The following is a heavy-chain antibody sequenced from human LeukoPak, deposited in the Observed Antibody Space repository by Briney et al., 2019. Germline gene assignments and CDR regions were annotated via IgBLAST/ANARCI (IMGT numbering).Heavy chain of an antibody. J-gene: IGHJ5*02. Sequence: ASVKVSCKASGYILTDYYMHWVRQAPGQGLEWMGWINPNSGDTNYAQKFQGRVTMTRDTSISTVYMELRRLRYDDTAAYYCARGPLEYCSGGTCYSGRIWFDPWGQGTLVTVSS. CDR3: ARGPLEYCSGGTCYSGRIWFDP. V-gene: IGHV1-2*02. CDR1: GYILTDYY. CDR2: INPNSGDT. D-gene: IGHD2-15*01.